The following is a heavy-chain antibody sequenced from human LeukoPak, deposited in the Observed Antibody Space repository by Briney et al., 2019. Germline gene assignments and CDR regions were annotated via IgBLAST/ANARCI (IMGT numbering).Heavy chain of an antibody. J-gene: IGHJ3*02. CDR1: GGSVRSGSYY. CDR2: XXHGGIT. D-gene: IGHD3-16*01. Sequence: SETLSLTCTVSGGSVRSGSYYWSWIRQPPGXXXXXXXXXXHGGITNYNPSLKSRVTISVDVSKNLISLTLGSVTAADTAVYYCARDPWESWGIKYAFDMWGQGTMVTVSS. V-gene: IGHV4-61*01. CDR3: ARDPWESWGIKYAFDM.